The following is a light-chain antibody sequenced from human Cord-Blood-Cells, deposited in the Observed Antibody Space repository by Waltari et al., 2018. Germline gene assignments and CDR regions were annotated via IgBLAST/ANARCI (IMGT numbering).Light chain of an antibody. V-gene: IGLV1-40*01. CDR1: SSNIGAGYD. CDR2: GNS. J-gene: IGLJ1*01. CDR3: QSYDSSLSGYV. Sequence: QSVLTQPPSVSGAPGQRVTISCTGSSSNIGAGYDVHWYQHLPGTAPKLLIYGNSNRPAGVPDRFSGSKSGTSASLDITGLQAEDEADYYCQSYDSSLSGYVFGTGTKVTVL.